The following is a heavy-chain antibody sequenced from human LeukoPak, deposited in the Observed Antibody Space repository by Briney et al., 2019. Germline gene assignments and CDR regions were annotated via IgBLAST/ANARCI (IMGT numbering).Heavy chain of an antibody. Sequence: TGGSLRLSCAASGFTFDDYAMHWVRQAPGEGLEWVSGISWNSGSIGYADSVKGRFTISRDNAKNSLYLQMNSLRAEDTALYYCAKDSDSSGYYSAFDYWGQGTLVTVSS. CDR1: GFTFDDYA. CDR2: ISWNSGSI. CDR3: AKDSDSSGYYSAFDY. D-gene: IGHD3-22*01. J-gene: IGHJ4*02. V-gene: IGHV3-9*01.